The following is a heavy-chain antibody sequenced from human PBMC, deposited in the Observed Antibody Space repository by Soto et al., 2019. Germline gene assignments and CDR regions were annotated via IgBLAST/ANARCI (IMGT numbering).Heavy chain of an antibody. D-gene: IGHD6-19*01. CDR1: GGSISSYY. V-gene: IGHV4-59*01. CDR2: IYYSGST. Sequence: PSETLSLTCTVSGGSISSYYWSWIRQPPGKGLEWIGYIYYSGSTNYNPSLKSRVTISVDTSKNQFSLKLSSVTAADTAVYYCARVPGIAVAGLKLNYYYGMDVWGQGTTVTVSS. CDR3: ARVPGIAVAGLKLNYYYGMDV. J-gene: IGHJ6*02.